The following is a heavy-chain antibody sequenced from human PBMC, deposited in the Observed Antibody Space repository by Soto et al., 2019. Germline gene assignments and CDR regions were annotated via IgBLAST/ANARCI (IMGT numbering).Heavy chain of an antibody. D-gene: IGHD5-18*01. CDR2: VYFTGST. V-gene: IGHV4-39*07. CDR3: ARGYGRNFDY. J-gene: IGHJ4*02. CDR1: GDSISRSSFY. Sequence: SETLSLTCTVSGDSISRSSFYWGWIRQPPGKGLECIGIVYFTGSTNYNPSLKSRVTMSVDTSKNQFSLKLSSVTAADTAVYYCARGYGRNFDYWGQGTLVTVSP.